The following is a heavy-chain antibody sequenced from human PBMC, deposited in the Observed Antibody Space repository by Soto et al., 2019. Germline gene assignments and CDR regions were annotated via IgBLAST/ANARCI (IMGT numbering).Heavy chain of an antibody. J-gene: IGHJ6*03. CDR2: INPSDGST. V-gene: IGHV1-46*01. CDR1: GYTFTSYY. D-gene: IGHD3-3*01. CDR3: ARVWAFWSGYYYYMDV. Sequence: GASVKVSCKASGYTFTSYYMHWVRQAPGQGLEWMGRINPSDGSTSYAQKFQGRVTMTRDMSTSTAYMELRSLRSDDTAVYYCARVWAFWSGYYYYMDVWGKGTTVTVSS.